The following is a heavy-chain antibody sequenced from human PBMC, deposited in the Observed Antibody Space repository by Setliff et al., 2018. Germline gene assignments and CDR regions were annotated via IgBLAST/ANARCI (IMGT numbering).Heavy chain of an antibody. D-gene: IGHD3-22*01. V-gene: IGHV4-31*03. Sequence: PSETLSLTCTVSGGPISSAGYYWTWIRQQPGKGLEWIGYIYYSGTTYYNPPLKSRVTIFIDTSKNQFSLELSSVTAADTAVYYCVRESYDSSGYSGGDYYYYYMDVWGKGTTVTVSS. CDR2: IYYSGTT. CDR3: VRESYDSSGYSGGDYYYYYMDV. J-gene: IGHJ6*03. CDR1: GGPISSAGYY.